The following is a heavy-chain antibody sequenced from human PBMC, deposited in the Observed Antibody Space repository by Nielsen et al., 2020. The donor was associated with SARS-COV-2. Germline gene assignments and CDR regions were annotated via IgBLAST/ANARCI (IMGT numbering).Heavy chain of an antibody. Sequence: WVRQAPGQGLEWMGWISAYNGNTNYAQKLQGRVTMTTDTSTNTAYMELRSLRSDDTAVYYCARGKVGEPHYDILTGYPNYYYYGMDVWGQGTTVTVSS. D-gene: IGHD3-9*01. CDR2: ISAYNGNT. J-gene: IGHJ6*02. CDR3: ARGKVGEPHYDILTGYPNYYYYGMDV. V-gene: IGHV1-18*01.